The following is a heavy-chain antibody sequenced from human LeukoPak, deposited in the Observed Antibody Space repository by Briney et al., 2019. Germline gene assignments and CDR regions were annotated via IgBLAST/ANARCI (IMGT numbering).Heavy chain of an antibody. J-gene: IGHJ4*02. D-gene: IGHD6-19*01. CDR3: ARAIAVAGTRFDY. Sequence: SETLSLTCSVSGGSISGRRYYWSWIRQPPGKGLEWIGEINHSGSTNYNPSLKSRVTISVDTSKNQFSLKLSSVTAADTAVYYCARAIAVAGTRFDYWGQGTLVTVSS. CDR1: GGSISGRRYY. V-gene: IGHV4-39*07. CDR2: INHSGST.